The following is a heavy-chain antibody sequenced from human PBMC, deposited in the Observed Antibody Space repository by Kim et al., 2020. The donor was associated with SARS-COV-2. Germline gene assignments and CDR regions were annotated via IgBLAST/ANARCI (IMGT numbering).Heavy chain of an antibody. D-gene: IGHD6-25*01. CDR3: ARAPGSDHDY. CDR2: IGSSNTYT. Sequence: GGSLRLSCAASGFTFSDFYTSWIRQAPGKGLEWVSYIGSSNTYTFYADSVKGRFTISRDNAKNSVYLQMDSLRVEDSAVYFCARAPGSDHDYWGQGTLVTVSS. V-gene: IGHV3-11*06. CDR1: GFTFSDFY. J-gene: IGHJ4*02.